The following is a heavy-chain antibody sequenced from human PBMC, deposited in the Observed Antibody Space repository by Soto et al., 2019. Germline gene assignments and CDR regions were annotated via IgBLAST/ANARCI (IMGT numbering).Heavy chain of an antibody. V-gene: IGHV1-69*08. J-gene: IGHJ4*02. D-gene: IGHD3-22*01. Sequence: QVQLVQSGAEVKKPGSSVKVSCKASGGTFSSYTISWVRQAPGQGLEWMGRIIPILGIANYAQKFQGRVTITADKSTSTAYMELSSLRSEDTAVYYCAREPIGYASSGYYWGQGTLVTVSS. CDR1: GGTFSSYT. CDR2: IIPILGIA. CDR3: AREPIGYASSGYY.